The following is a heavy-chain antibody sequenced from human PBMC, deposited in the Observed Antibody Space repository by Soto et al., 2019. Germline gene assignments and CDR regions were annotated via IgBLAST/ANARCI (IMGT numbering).Heavy chain of an antibody. CDR3: ARLDSTMITFDY. J-gene: IGHJ4*02. CDR2: SIPLFGTT. CDR1: GDSFKNYA. V-gene: IGHV1-69*06. D-gene: IGHD5-18*01. Sequence: QVQLVQSGAEVKKPGSSVKISCKTSGDSFKNYAIGWVRQVPGQGLEWTGSSIPLFGTTNYERIFEGRVTITADKSTTTVYMEFGSLTSEDTAVYYCARLDSTMITFDYWGQGTLLTVSS.